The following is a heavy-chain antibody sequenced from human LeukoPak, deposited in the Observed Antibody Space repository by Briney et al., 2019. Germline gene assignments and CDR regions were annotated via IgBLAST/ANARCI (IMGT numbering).Heavy chain of an antibody. D-gene: IGHD1-26*01. CDR3: ARGTIMELNWFDP. J-gene: IGHJ5*02. CDR2: IIPILGIA. CDR1: GGTFSSYA. Sequence: ASVKVSCKASGGTFSSYAISWVRQAPGQGLEWMGRIIPILGIANYAQKFQGRVTITADKSTSTAYMELSSLRSEDTAVYYCARGTIMELNWFDPWGQGTLVTVSS. V-gene: IGHV1-69*04.